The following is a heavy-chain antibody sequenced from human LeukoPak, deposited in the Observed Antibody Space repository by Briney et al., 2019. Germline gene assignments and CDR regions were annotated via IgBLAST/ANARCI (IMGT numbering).Heavy chain of an antibody. D-gene: IGHD3-3*01. Sequence: SETLSLTCTVSGGSISSSSYYWSWIRQPPGKGLEWIGYIYYSGSTNYNPSLKSRVTISVDTSKNQFSLKLSSVTAADTAVYYCARDAPYYDFWSGPPARHAFDIWGQGTMVTVSS. CDR3: ARDAPYYDFWSGPPARHAFDI. V-gene: IGHV4-61*01. J-gene: IGHJ3*02. CDR1: GGSISSSSYY. CDR2: IYYSGST.